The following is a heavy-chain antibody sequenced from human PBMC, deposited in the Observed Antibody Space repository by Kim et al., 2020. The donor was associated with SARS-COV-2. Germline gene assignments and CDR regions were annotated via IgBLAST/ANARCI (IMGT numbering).Heavy chain of an antibody. D-gene: IGHD3-10*01. V-gene: IGHV4-59*13. CDR2: IYYSGST. J-gene: IGHJ5*02. Sequence: SETLSLTCTVSGGSISSYYWSWIRQPPGKGLEWIGYIYYSGSTNYNPSLKSRVTISVDTSKNQFSLKLSSVTAADTAVYYCARAPITMVRGVIIYNWFDPWGQGTLVTVSS. CDR1: GGSISSYY. CDR3: ARAPITMVRGVIIYNWFDP.